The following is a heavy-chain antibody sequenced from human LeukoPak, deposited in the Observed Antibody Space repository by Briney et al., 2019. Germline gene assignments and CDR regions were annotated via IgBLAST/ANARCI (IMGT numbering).Heavy chain of an antibody. J-gene: IGHJ4*02. CDR1: GYSFSSYW. CDR3: ARRKGTSGWYFDY. CDR2: IYPGDSDT. Sequence: GESLKISCKGSGYSFSSYWIGWVRQMPGKGLEWMGVIYPGDSDTRYSPSFEGQVTISADKSTSTAYLQWSSLEASDTAMYYCARRKGTSGWYFDYWGQGTLVTVSS. V-gene: IGHV5-51*01. D-gene: IGHD6-19*01.